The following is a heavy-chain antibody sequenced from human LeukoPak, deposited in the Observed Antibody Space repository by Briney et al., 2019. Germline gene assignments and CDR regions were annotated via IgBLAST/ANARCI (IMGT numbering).Heavy chain of an antibody. V-gene: IGHV4-59*01. CDR2: IYYSGST. CDR3: ARGSNWFDP. Sequence: PSETLSLTCTVSGGSISSYYWSWIRQPPGKGLEWIGYIYYSGSTNYNPSLKSRVTISVDTSKNQFSLKLSSVTAADTAVYYCARGSNWFDPWGQGTLVTVSS. J-gene: IGHJ5*02. CDR1: GGSISSYY.